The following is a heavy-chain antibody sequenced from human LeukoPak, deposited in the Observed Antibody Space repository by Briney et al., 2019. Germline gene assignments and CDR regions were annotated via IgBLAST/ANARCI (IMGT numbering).Heavy chain of an antibody. V-gene: IGHV4-59*01. CDR2: IYYSGST. CDR3: ARGSNWFDP. Sequence: PSETLSLTCTVSGGSISSYYWSWIRQPPGKGLEWIGYIYYSGSTNYNPSLKSRVTISVDTSKNQFSLKLSSVTAADTAVYYCARGSNWFDPWGQGTLVTVSS. J-gene: IGHJ5*02. CDR1: GGSISSYY.